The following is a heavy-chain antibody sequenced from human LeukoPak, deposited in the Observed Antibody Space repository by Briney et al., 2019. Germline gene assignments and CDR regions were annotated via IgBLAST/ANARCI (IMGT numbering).Heavy chain of an antibody. CDR1: GFTFSSYD. D-gene: IGHD3-9*01. V-gene: IGHV3-23*01. J-gene: IGHJ3*02. CDR2: FCDGGGST. Sequence: GGSLRLSCAASGFTFSSYDMSWVRQAPGKGLEGVSGFCDGGGSTYYADSVNGRFTISRDNSKNTLYLQMHSLRAQDTAVYYCAKVGGYFDSYDAFDIWGQGTMVTVSS. CDR3: AKVGGYFDSYDAFDI.